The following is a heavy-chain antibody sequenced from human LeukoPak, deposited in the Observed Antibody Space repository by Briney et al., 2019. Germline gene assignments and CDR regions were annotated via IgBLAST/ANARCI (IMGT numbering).Heavy chain of an antibody. CDR2: IYYSGNT. D-gene: IGHD3-10*01. CDR3: ARVWFGGYAMDV. CDR1: GYSITSSNW. V-gene: IGHV4-28*03. Sequence: PSETLSLTCAVSGYSITSSNWWGWIRQPPGNGLEWLGYIYYSGNTYYNPSPKSRVTMSVDTSKNQFSLKLSSVTAVDTAVYYWARVWFGGYAMDVWGQGTTITVSS. J-gene: IGHJ6*02.